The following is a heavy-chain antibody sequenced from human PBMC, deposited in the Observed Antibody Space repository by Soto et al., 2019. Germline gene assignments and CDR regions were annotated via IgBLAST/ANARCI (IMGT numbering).Heavy chain of an antibody. CDR1: GFSVSNSW. J-gene: IGHJ5*02. D-gene: IGHD2-21*01. CDR3: ASRGGGGLFAP. CDR2: ISPRSTFR. V-gene: IGHV3-11*06. Sequence: GGSLRLSGATSGFSVSNSWRGSIRQGPGKGVEGISYISPRSTFRDYADSLKGRFTISRDSVKNSVYLQMNNLTADDTGVYYCASRGGGGLFAPWGQGPLVTVPP.